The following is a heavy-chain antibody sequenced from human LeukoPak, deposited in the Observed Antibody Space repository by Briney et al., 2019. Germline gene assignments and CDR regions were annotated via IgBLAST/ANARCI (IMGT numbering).Heavy chain of an antibody. J-gene: IGHJ4*02. CDR1: GGSIRSGSFY. CDR2: ISTNGNT. Sequence: SQTLSLTCTVSGGSIRSGSFYWSWIRQPAGKGLEWIGRISTNGNTNYNPSLKSRVIISVDTSKNQFSLMLNSVTAADTAVYYCAMSSSVTRFDYRGQGTLVTVSS. CDR3: AMSSSVTRFDY. D-gene: IGHD6-19*01. V-gene: IGHV4-61*02.